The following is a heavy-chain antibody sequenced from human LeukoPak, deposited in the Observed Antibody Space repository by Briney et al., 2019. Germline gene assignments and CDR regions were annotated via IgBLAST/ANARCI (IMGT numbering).Heavy chain of an antibody. CDR3: ARLYGRAGKRGSRDS. CDR1: GFTVSSNY. Sequence: GGSLRLSCASSGFTVSSNYMSWVRQAPGKGLEWVSVIYSGGSTYYADSVKGRFTISRHNSKNTLYLQMNSLRAEDTAVYYCARLYGRAGKRGSRDSRGEGTLVTVSS. J-gene: IGHJ4*02. D-gene: IGHD6-19*01. V-gene: IGHV3-53*04. CDR2: IYSGGST.